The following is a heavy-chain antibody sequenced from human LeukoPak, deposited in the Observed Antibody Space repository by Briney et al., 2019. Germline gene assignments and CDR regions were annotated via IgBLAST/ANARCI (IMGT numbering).Heavy chain of an antibody. J-gene: IGHJ4*02. D-gene: IGHD6-13*01. CDR2: IYPGDSDT. CDR3: ARFGLTSSLDY. Sequence: GESLNISCKASGYTLTNNWIAWVRQVPGKGLEWMGIIYPGDSDTRYRPSFQGQVTMSVDQSISTAYPQWSSLKTSDTAMYYCARFGLTSSLDYWGQGTLVTVSS. CDR1: GYTLTNNW. V-gene: IGHV5-51*01.